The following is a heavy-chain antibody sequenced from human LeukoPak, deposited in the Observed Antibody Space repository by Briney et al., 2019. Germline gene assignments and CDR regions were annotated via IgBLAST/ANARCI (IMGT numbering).Heavy chain of an antibody. CDR3: ARDRIAAALGYFDY. D-gene: IGHD6-13*01. CDR1: GFTFSSYA. Sequence: GGSLRLSCAASGFTFSSYAMHWVRQAPGKGLEWVAVISDDGSNKYYADSVKGRFTISRDNSKNTLYLQMNSLRAEDTAVYYCARDRIAAALGYFDYWGQGTLVTVSS. CDR2: ISDDGSNK. J-gene: IGHJ4*02. V-gene: IGHV3-30*04.